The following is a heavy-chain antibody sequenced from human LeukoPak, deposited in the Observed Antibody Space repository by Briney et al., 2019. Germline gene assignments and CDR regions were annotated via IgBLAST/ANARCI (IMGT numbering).Heavy chain of an antibody. CDR3: ARDLGSGELLALGSFDF. Sequence: TGGSLRLSCAASGFTFSSYSMNWVRQAPGKGLDWVSSISSRTSYIYYADSVKGRFTISRDNAKNSLYLQMNSLRAEDSAVYYCARDLGSGELLALGSFDFWGQGTLVTVSS. V-gene: IGHV3-21*01. CDR2: ISSRTSYI. J-gene: IGHJ4*02. CDR1: GFTFSSYS. D-gene: IGHD1-26*01.